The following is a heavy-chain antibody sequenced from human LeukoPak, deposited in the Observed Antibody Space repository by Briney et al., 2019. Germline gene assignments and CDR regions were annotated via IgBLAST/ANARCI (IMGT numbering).Heavy chain of an antibody. CDR2: INSDGSSA. Sequence: GGSLRLSCAASGFTSSSYWMHWVRQAPGKGLVWVSRINSDGSSASYADSVKGRFTISRDNAKNTLYLQMNSLRAEDTAVYYCARFIVWVDAFDIWGQGTMVTDSS. V-gene: IGHV3-74*01. J-gene: IGHJ3*02. D-gene: IGHD2-15*01. CDR3: ARFIVWVDAFDI. CDR1: GFTSSSYW.